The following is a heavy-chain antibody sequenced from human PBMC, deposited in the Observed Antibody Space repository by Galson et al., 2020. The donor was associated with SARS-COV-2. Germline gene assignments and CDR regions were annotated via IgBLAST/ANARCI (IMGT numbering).Heavy chain of an antibody. CDR1: GFTFSSYA. CDR3: ARDGTYGGNSGAFDI. CDR2: ISSNGGST. D-gene: IGHD4-17*01. V-gene: IGHV3-64*02. J-gene: IGHJ3*02. Sequence: GESLKISCAASGFTFSSYAMHWVRQAPGKGLEYVSAISSNGGSTYYADSVKGRFTISRDNSKNTLYLQMGSLRAEDMAVYYCARDGTYGGNSGAFDIWGQGTMVTVSS.